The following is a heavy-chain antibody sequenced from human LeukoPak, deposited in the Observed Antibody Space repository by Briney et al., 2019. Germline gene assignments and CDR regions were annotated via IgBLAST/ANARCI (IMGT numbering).Heavy chain of an antibody. J-gene: IGHJ5*02. D-gene: IGHD3-9*01. CDR3: ARERSYYDILTGYAYNWFDP. V-gene: IGHV4-30-4*08. CDR1: GGSISSGDYY. CDR2: IYYSGST. Sequence: SQTLSLTCTVSGGSISSGDYYWSWIRRPPGKGLEWIGYIYYSGSTYYNPSLKSRVTISVDTSKDQFSLKLSSVPAADTAVYYCARERSYYDILTGYAYNWFDPWGQGTLVTVSS.